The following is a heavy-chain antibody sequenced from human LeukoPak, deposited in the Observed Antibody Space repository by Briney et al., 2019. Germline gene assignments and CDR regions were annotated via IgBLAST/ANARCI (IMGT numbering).Heavy chain of an antibody. V-gene: IGHV1-69*05. CDR1: GGTFSSYA. D-gene: IGHD6-6*01. CDR3: ARVAYSSSPVGMDV. Sequence: PSVKVSCKASGGTFSSYAISWVRQAPGQGLEWMGGIIPIFGTANYAQKFQGRVTITRDTSAGTAYMELSSLRSEDTAVYYCARVAYSSSPVGMDVWGQGTTVTVSS. J-gene: IGHJ6*02. CDR2: IIPIFGTA.